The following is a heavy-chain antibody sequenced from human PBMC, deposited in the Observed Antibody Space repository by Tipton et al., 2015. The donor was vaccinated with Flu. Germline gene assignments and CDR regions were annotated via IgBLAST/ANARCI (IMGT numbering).Heavy chain of an antibody. D-gene: IGHD3-22*01. J-gene: IGHJ4*02. CDR1: GFTVSSNY. Sequence: QLVQSGGGLIQPGGSLRLSCAASGFTVSSNYMSWVRQAPGKGLEWVSVIYSGGSTYYADSVKGRFTISRDNSKNTLNLQMNSLRAEDTAVYYCARGRAMIVGGYYFDYWGQGTLVTVSS. CDR2: IYSGGST. V-gene: IGHV3-53*01. CDR3: ARGRAMIVGGYYFDY.